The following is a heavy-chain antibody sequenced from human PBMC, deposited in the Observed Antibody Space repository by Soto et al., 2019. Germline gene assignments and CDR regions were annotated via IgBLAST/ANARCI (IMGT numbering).Heavy chain of an antibody. D-gene: IGHD4-17*01. J-gene: IGHJ1*01. CDR1: GFTFDDYA. CDR3: AKDHMTTGLGAEFQH. Sequence: EVQLVESGGGLVQPGRSLRLSCAASGFTFDDYAMHWLRQAPGKGLEWVSTINWNSASIVHADSVKGRFTISRDNARHSLYLQMNSLRAEDTALYDCAKDHMTTGLGAEFQHWGQGTLVTDSS. CDR2: INWNSASI. V-gene: IGHV3-9*01.